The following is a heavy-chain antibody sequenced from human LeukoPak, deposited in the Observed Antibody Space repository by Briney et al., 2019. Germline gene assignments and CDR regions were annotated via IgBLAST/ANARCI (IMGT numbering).Heavy chain of an antibody. CDR3: ARGREYYDILTGYHIPYYFDY. J-gene: IGHJ4*02. CDR1: GYTFTSYG. Sequence: ASVKVSCKASGYTFTSYGISWVRQAPGQGLEWMGWISAYNGNTNYAQKLQGRVTMTTDTSTSTAYMELRSLRSDDTAVYYCARGREYYDILTGYHIPYYFDYWGQGTLVTVSS. D-gene: IGHD3-9*01. V-gene: IGHV1-18*01. CDR2: ISAYNGNT.